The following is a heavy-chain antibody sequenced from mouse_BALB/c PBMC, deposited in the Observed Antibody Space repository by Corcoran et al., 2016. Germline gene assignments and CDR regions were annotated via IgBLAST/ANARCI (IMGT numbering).Heavy chain of an antibody. CDR3: ASGNYWYVDV. CDR1: GYSITSGYY. CDR2: ISYDGSN. D-gene: IGHD2-1*01. Sequence: DVQLQESGPGLVKPSQSLSLTCSVTGYSITSGYYWNWIRQFPGNKLEWMGYISYDGSNNYNPSLKNRISITRDTSKNQFFLKLNSVTTEDTATYYCASGNYWYVDVWGAGTTVTVSS. V-gene: IGHV3-6*02. J-gene: IGHJ1*01.